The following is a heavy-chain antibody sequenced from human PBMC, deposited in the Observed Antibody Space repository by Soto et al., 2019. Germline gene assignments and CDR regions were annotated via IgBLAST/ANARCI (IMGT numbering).Heavy chain of an antibody. J-gene: IGHJ6*02. Sequence: QVQLVESGGGLVEPGGSLRLSCSASGFIFTDYSMTWIRQAPGKGLEWVSTFSGSGGNIYYGESVKGRFTISRDDPKNTLYLDMNSLRVEDTAVYYCAKDPPWTVGPLAMDVWGQGTTVTVSS. D-gene: IGHD2-2*01. CDR3: AKDPPWTVGPLAMDV. CDR2: FSGSGGNI. V-gene: IGHV3-11*01. CDR1: GFIFTDYS.